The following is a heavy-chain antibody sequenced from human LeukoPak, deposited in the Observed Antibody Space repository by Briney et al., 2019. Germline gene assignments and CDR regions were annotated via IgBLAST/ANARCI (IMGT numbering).Heavy chain of an antibody. Sequence: GRSLRLSCAASGFTFRSYGMHWVRQAPGKGLEWVAVTSYDGSKKYYGDSVKGRFTISRDNSKNTLYLQMNSLRAEDTAVYYCAKDGGAYCGGDCSSYFYYNMDVWGQGTTVTVSS. V-gene: IGHV3-30*18. CDR2: TSYDGSKK. CDR1: GFTFRSYG. CDR3: AKDGGAYCGGDCSSYFYYNMDV. J-gene: IGHJ6*02. D-gene: IGHD2-21*02.